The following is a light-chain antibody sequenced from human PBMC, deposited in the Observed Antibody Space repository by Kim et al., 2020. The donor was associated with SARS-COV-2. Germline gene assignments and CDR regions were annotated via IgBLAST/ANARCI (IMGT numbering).Light chain of an antibody. CDR2: QDI. Sequence: SYELTQPPSVSVSPGQTASITCSGDKWGDKYACWYQQKPGQSPVLVIYQDIIRPSGIPERFSGSNSGNTATLTISGTQALDEADYYCQAWDSSTAVFGGGTPLTVL. CDR3: QAWDSSTAV. J-gene: IGLJ2*01. V-gene: IGLV3-1*01. CDR1: KWGDKY.